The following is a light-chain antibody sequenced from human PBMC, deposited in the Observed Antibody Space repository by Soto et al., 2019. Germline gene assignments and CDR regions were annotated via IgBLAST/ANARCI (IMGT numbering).Light chain of an antibody. CDR2: TAY. Sequence: DIQLTQSPSFLSASVGDRVTISCRASQGSSSHLAWYQQKPGKAPNLLIHTAYTSQSGVPSRFSGSGSGTQITLTISSLEPEDFASYYCQQRRSYPYTCGQGTRLEIK. J-gene: IGKJ5*01. CDR1: QGSSSH. CDR3: QQRRSYPYT. V-gene: IGKV1-9*01.